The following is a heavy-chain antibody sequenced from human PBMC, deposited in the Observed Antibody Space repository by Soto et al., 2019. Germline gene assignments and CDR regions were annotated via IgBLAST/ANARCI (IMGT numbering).Heavy chain of an antibody. CDR3: ASPILTYCGGDCYSFGLQH. Sequence: ASVKVSCKASGGTFSSYTISWVRQAPGQGLEWMGRIIPILGIANYAQKFQGRVTITADKSTSTAYMELSSLRSEDTAVYYCASPILTYCGGDCYSFGLQHWGQGTLVTVSS. CDR1: GGTFSSYT. V-gene: IGHV1-69*02. J-gene: IGHJ1*01. CDR2: IIPILGIA. D-gene: IGHD2-21*02.